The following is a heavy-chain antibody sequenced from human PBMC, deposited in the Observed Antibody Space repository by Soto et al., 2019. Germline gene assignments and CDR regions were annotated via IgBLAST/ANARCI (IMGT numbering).Heavy chain of an antibody. CDR3: ARDVDATITSYYYGSGSYGTLYGMDV. CDR2: IYYSGST. D-gene: IGHD3-10*01. CDR1: GGSISSYY. Sequence: PSETLSLTCTVSGGSISSYYWSWIRQPPGKGLEWIGYIYYSGSTNYNPSLKSRVTISVDTSKNQFSLKLSSVTAADTAVYYCARDVDATITSYYYGSGSYGTLYGMDVWGQGTTVTVSS. V-gene: IGHV4-59*01. J-gene: IGHJ6*02.